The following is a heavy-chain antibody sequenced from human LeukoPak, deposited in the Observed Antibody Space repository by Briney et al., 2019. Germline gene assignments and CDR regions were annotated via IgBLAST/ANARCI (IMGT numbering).Heavy chain of an antibody. CDR2: TYFRSKWYS. J-gene: IGHJ4*02. V-gene: IGHV6-1*01. Sequence: SQTLSLTCAISGDSFSSQNAAWHWIRQSPSRGLEWLGRTYFRSKWYSDYAVSLKGRISINPETSKKQFSLQLTSVTPDDSAVYYCARAGVNGAFDSWGQGSLVAVSS. CDR3: ARAGVNGAFDS. CDR1: GDSFSSQNAA. D-gene: IGHD2-8*01.